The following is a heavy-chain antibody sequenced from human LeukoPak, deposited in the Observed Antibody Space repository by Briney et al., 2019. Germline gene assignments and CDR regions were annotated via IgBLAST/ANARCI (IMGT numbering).Heavy chain of an antibody. D-gene: IGHD1-26*01. CDR1: GGSISSSSYY. J-gene: IGHJ5*02. CDR2: IYYSGST. V-gene: IGHV4-39*01. Sequence: SETLSLTCTASGGSISSSSYYWGWIRQPPGKGLEWIGSIYYSGSTYYNPSLKSRVTISVDTSKNQFSLKLSSVTAADTAVYYCARRWELLFNWFDPWGQGTLVTVSS. CDR3: ARRWELLFNWFDP.